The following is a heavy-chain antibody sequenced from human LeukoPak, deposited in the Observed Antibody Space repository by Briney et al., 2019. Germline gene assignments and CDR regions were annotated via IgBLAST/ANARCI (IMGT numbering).Heavy chain of an antibody. V-gene: IGHV3-23*01. Sequence: GGSLRLSCAASGFTFSSYAMSWVRQAPGKGLEWVSAISGSGGSTYYADSVKGRFTISRDNSKNTLYLQMNSLRAEDTAVYYCARDQGYSSGWRNYYYMDVWGKGTTVTISS. J-gene: IGHJ6*03. CDR3: ARDQGYSSGWRNYYYMDV. D-gene: IGHD6-19*01. CDR2: ISGSGGST. CDR1: GFTFSSYA.